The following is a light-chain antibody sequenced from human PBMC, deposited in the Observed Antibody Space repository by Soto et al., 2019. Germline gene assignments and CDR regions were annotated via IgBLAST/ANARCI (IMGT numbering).Light chain of an antibody. J-gene: IGKJ3*01. V-gene: IGKV3-15*01. CDR3: QQYNNWPFT. Sequence: EIVMTQSPATLSVSPGERATLSCRASQSVSSNLAWYQQKPGQAPRLLIYGASTRATGIPARFSGSGSGTDFTLPISRLQSEDFAVYYCQQYNNWPFTFDPGTKVAIK. CDR1: QSVSSN. CDR2: GAS.